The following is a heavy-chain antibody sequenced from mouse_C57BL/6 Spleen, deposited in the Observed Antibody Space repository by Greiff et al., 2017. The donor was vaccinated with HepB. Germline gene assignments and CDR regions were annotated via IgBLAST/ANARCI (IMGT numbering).Heavy chain of an antibody. CDR3: ARQQDYGSSYGYFDV. CDR2: IWSDGST. Sequence: VHLVESGPGLVAPSQSLSITCTVSGFSLTSYGVHWVRQPPGKGLEWLVVIWSDGSTTYNSALKSRLSISKDNSKSQVFLKMNSRQTDDTAMYYCARQQDYGSSYGYFDVWGTGTTVTVSS. CDR1: GFSLTSYG. D-gene: IGHD1-1*01. V-gene: IGHV2-6-1*01. J-gene: IGHJ1*03.